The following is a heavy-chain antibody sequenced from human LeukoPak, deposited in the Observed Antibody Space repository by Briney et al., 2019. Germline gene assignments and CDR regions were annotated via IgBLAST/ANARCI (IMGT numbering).Heavy chain of an antibody. Sequence: SETLSLTCAVYGGSFSGYYWSWIRQPPGKGLEWNGEINHSGSTNYNPSLKSRVTISVDTSKNQFSLKLSSVTAADTAVYYCARGRRPRKYYYYYGMDVWGQGTTVTVSS. CDR1: GGSFSGYY. J-gene: IGHJ6*02. D-gene: IGHD1-14*01. V-gene: IGHV4-34*01. CDR3: ARGRRPRKYYYYYGMDV. CDR2: INHSGST.